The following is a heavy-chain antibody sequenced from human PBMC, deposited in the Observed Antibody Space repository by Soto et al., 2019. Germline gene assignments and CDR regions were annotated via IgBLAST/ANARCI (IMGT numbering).Heavy chain of an antibody. CDR2: IYYSGST. CDR3: ASTHDYYDSSGYYSNTGPYFDY. Sequence: SEPLSLPCTVSVGSISSYYWSWIRQPPVKVLEWVVYIYYSGSTNYNPSLKSRVTISVDTSKNQFSLKLSSVTAADTAVYYCASTHDYYDSSGYYSNTGPYFDYWGQGTLVTVSS. CDR1: VGSISSYY. J-gene: IGHJ4*02. D-gene: IGHD3-22*01. V-gene: IGHV4-59*01.